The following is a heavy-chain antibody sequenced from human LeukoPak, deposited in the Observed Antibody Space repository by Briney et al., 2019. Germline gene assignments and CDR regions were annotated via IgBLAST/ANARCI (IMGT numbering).Heavy chain of an antibody. CDR2: INPTRGGT. V-gene: IGHV1-2*02. Sequence: EASVKVSFTASGYSFTAYYIHWVRQAPGQGLEWMGRINPTRGGTKYAQKFLGRVTMSRDTSISTSYMELGSLRPDDTAVYYCASLEYGSGSSNSYYYYDGMDIWGQGTTVTVSS. CDR1: GYSFTAYY. CDR3: ASLEYGSGSSNSYYYYDGMDI. D-gene: IGHD3-10*01. J-gene: IGHJ6*02.